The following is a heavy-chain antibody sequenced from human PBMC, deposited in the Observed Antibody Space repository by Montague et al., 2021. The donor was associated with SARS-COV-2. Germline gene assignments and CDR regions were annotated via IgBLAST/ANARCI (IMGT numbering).Heavy chain of an antibody. D-gene: IGHD3-3*01. V-gene: IGHV4-34*01. J-gene: IGHJ3*01. CDR3: ARGQVTIFGGFIRLPAARAVDV. CDR2: INDRGST. Sequence: SETLSLTCAVYGGSFSGYYWTWIRQPPGKGLEWVGEINDRGSTNYNPSFESRLTMSVDTSKNQFSLRLKSVSAADTAVYYCARGQVTIFGGFIRLPAARAVDVWGQGTTVTVSS. CDR1: GGSFSGYY.